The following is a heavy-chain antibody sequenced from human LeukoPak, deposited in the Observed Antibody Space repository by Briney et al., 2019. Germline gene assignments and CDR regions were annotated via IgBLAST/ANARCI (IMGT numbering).Heavy chain of an antibody. Sequence: GGSLRLSCAASGFTFSSYWMSWVRQAPGKGLEWVANIKKDGSEKYYVDSVNGRFTIYRDKAKNSLYLQMNSLRAEDTAVYYCARCGSSWYGYYYYYYMDVWGKGTTVTVSS. J-gene: IGHJ6*03. CDR1: GFTFSSYW. CDR2: IKKDGSEK. V-gene: IGHV3-7*01. CDR3: ARCGSSWYGYYYYYYMDV. D-gene: IGHD6-13*01.